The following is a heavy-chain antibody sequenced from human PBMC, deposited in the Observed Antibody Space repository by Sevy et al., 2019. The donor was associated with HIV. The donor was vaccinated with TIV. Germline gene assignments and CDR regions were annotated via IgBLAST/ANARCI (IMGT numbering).Heavy chain of an antibody. J-gene: IGHJ5*02. D-gene: IGHD2-2*01. CDR1: GGSINSYY. CDR3: AREGYYECSSTSCYHWFDP. Sequence: SETLSLTCTVSGGSINSYYWSWIRQPPGKGLEWIGYIYYSGSTNYNPSLKSRVTISVDTSKNQFSLKLSSVTAADTAVYYCAREGYYECSSTSCYHWFDPWGQGTLVTVSS. CDR2: IYYSGST. V-gene: IGHV4-59*01.